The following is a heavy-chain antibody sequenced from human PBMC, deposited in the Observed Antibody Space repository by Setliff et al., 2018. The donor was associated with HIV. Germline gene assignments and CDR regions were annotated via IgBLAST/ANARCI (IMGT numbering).Heavy chain of an antibody. CDR1: GYTFTHNA. D-gene: IGHD1-26*01. CDR2: IDTFSGKP. V-gene: IGHV7-4-1*02. J-gene: IGHJ4*01. Sequence: ASVKVSCKASGYTFTHNAINWVRQAPGQGLEWMGWIDTFSGKPVYDQAFTGRFVFSLDTSVSTAYLQINDLRAEDTAVYYCAKATWEVWGQGTPVTVTS. CDR3: AKATWEV.